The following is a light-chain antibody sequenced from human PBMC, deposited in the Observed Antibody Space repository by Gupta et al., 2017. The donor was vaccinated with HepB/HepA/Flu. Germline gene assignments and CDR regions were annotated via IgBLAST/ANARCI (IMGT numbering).Light chain of an antibody. V-gene: IGLV6-57*03. J-gene: IGLJ2*01. Sequence: NFILTQSHSVSESPGKTVIISCTRSSGSIADNYVQWYQQRPGSAPSTVICDDNQRPSGVPDRFSGSIDTSSNSASLTISSLRTEDEADYYCQSYDEYSVIFGGGTKLTVL. CDR2: DDN. CDR3: QSYDEYSVI. CDR1: SGSIADNY.